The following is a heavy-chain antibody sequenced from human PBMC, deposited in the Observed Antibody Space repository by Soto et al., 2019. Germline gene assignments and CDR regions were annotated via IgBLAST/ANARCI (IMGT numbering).Heavy chain of an antibody. CDR1: GYTFTSYY. D-gene: IGHD6-13*01. J-gene: IGHJ5*02. CDR2: INPSGGST. CDR3: ARVRTEQQPYNWFDP. V-gene: IGHV1-46*01. Sequence: ASVKVSCKASGYTFTSYYMHWVRQAPGQGLEWMGKINPSGGSTSYAQKFQGRVTMTRDTSTRTVYMELSSLGSGETAVYYCARVRTEQQPYNWFDPWGQGTLVTVSS.